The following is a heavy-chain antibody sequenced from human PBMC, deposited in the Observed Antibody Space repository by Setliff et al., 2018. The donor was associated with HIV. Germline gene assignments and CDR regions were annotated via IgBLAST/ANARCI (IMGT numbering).Heavy chain of an antibody. CDR3: ARLKVDTIFGVVITNPFDY. Sequence: GSLRLSCAASGFTFSSYWMSWVRQAPGKGLEWVANIKQDGSEKYYVDSVKGRFTISRDNAKNSLYLQMNSLRAEDTAVYYCARLKVDTIFGVVITNPFDYWGQGTLVTVSS. D-gene: IGHD3-3*01. J-gene: IGHJ4*02. CDR2: IKQDGSEK. CDR1: GFTFSSYW. V-gene: IGHV3-7*03.